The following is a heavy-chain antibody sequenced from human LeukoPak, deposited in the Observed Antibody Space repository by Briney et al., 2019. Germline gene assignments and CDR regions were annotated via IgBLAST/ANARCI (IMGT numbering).Heavy chain of an antibody. CDR3: ASKVRDGYNYGVQY. CDR1: GGSFSGYY. J-gene: IGHJ4*02. D-gene: IGHD5-24*01. Sequence: SETLSLTCAVYGGSFSGYYWSWIRQPPGKGLEWIGEINHSGSTNYNPSLKSRVTLSVDTSKNQFSLKLSSVTAADTAVYYCASKVRDGYNYGVQYWGQGTLVTVSS. V-gene: IGHV4-34*01. CDR2: INHSGST.